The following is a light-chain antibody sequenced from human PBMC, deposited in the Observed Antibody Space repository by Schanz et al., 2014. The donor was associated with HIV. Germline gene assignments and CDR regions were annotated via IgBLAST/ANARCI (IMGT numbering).Light chain of an antibody. J-gene: IGLJ1*01. V-gene: IGLV2-14*01. CDR2: DVS. CDR1: SSDIGSYNY. CDR3: SSYAGSSTYV. Sequence: QSALTQPASVSGSPGQLITVSCTGTSSDIGSYNYVSWYQQHPGKAPKLMIYDVSNRPSGVSNRFSGSKSGNTASLTISGLQAEDEADYYCSSYAGSSTYVFGTGTKLTVL.